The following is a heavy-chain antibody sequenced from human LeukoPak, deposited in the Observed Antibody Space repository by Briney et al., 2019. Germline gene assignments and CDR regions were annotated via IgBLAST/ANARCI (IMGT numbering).Heavy chain of an antibody. V-gene: IGHV3-64*04. Sequence: PGGSLRLSCSASGFTFSNYAMHWVRQAPGKGLEYVSAMNGRFTISRDNSKNTLYLQMNSLRAEDTAVYYCAIDRYSSGWYTFDYWGQGTLVTVSS. J-gene: IGHJ4*02. CDR3: AIDRYSSGWYTFDY. D-gene: IGHD6-19*01. CDR1: GFTFSNYA.